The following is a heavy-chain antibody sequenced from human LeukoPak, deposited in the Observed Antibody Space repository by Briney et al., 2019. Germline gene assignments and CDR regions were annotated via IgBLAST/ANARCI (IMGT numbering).Heavy chain of an antibody. Sequence: GGSLRLSCAAPGFTFSSYAMHWVRQAPGKGLEWVAVISYDGSNKYYADSVKGRFTISRDNSKNTLYLQMNSLRAEDTAVYYCARVEGYSTGAFDIWGQGTMVTVSS. D-gene: IGHD6-25*01. CDR3: ARVEGYSTGAFDI. CDR1: GFTFSSYA. V-gene: IGHV3-30-3*01. CDR2: ISYDGSNK. J-gene: IGHJ3*02.